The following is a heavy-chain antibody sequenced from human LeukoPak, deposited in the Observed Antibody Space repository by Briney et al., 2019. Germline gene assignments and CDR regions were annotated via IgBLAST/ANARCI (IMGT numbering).Heavy chain of an antibody. J-gene: IGHJ6*02. CDR2: ISYDGSNK. CDR3: ARDTTVTDHVYYGMDV. V-gene: IGHV3-30-3*01. Sequence: GRSLRLSCAASGFTFSSYAMHWVRQAPGKGLEWVAVISYDGSNKYYADSVKGRFTISRDNSKNTLYLQMNSLRAEDTAVYYCARDTTVTDHVYYGMDVWGQGTTVTVSS. CDR1: GFTFSSYA. D-gene: IGHD4-17*01.